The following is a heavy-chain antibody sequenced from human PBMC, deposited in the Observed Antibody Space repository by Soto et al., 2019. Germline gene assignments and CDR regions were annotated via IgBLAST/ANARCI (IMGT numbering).Heavy chain of an antibody. CDR3: AREDITGTTDY. D-gene: IGHD1-7*01. CDR1: GGSFSGYY. Sequence: SETLSLTCAVYGGSFSGYYWSWIRQPPGKGLEWIGEINHSGSTNYNPSLKSRVTISVDTSKNQFSLKLSSVTAADTAVYYCAREDITGTTDYWGQGTLVTVSS. J-gene: IGHJ4*02. CDR2: INHSGST. V-gene: IGHV4-34*01.